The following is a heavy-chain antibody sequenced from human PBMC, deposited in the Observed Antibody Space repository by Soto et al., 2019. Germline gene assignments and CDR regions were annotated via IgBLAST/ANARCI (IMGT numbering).Heavy chain of an antibody. J-gene: IGHJ4*02. Sequence: SETLSLTCTVSGGSISSSSYYWGWIRQPPGKGLEWIGTIYYSGSTYYNPSLKSRVTISVDTSKNQFSLKLSSVTAADTAVFYCASYVGDNIAARDYFDYWGQGTLVTVSS. D-gene: IGHD6-6*01. CDR3: ASYVGDNIAARDYFDY. V-gene: IGHV4-39*01. CDR1: GGSISSSSYY. CDR2: IYYSGST.